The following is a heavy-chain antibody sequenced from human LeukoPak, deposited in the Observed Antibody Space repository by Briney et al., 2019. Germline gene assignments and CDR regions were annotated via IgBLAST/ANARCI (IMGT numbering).Heavy chain of an antibody. D-gene: IGHD6-13*01. CDR1: GYSFTYYW. Sequence: GESLKISCKGSGYSFTYYWIGWVRQMPGKGLEWMGVINPGNSDTRYSPSFQGQVTISADKSITTAYLQWSSLKASDTAMYYCARLRWAAGDGYYFDYWGQGTPVTVSS. V-gene: IGHV5-51*01. CDR2: INPGNSDT. J-gene: IGHJ4*02. CDR3: ARLRWAAGDGYYFDY.